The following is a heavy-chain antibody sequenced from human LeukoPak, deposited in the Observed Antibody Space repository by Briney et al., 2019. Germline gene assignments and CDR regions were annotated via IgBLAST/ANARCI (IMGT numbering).Heavy chain of an antibody. Sequence: GGSLRLSCAASGFTFDDIAMHWVRQAPGKGLEWVSGISWNSGSIVYADSVKGRFTISRENAKHALYLQMSSLRAEDTALYHYAKDISSSWYGAFDYWVQGALPTVSS. CDR1: GFTFDDIA. J-gene: IGHJ4*02. D-gene: IGHD6-13*01. V-gene: IGHV3-9*01. CDR2: ISWNSGSI. CDR3: AKDISSSWYGAFDY.